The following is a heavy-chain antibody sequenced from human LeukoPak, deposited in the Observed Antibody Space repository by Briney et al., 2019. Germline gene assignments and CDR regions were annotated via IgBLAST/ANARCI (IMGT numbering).Heavy chain of an antibody. CDR3: ASLPSPVQN. Sequence: SETLSLTCTVSGGSISSYYWSWIRQPPGKGLEWIGDIYHSGRIKYNPSLMSRVTISVDASKNQVSPKLSSVTAADTGVYYCASLPSPVQNWGQGTLVTVSA. D-gene: IGHD6-6*01. CDR2: IYHSGRI. J-gene: IGHJ1*01. V-gene: IGHV4-59*08. CDR1: GGSISSYY.